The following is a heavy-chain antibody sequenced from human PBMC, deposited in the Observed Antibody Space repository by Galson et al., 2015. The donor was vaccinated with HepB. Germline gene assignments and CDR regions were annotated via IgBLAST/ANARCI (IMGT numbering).Heavy chain of an antibody. CDR3: ARYTGDWYLPFDY. V-gene: IGHV3-23*01. CDR2: ISGSVGTT. CDR1: GFTFSDYA. Sequence: SLRLSCAVSGFTFSDYAMSWVRQAPGKGLEWVSTISGSVGTTYYADSVKGRVTISRGNSKNTLYLQMNSLRVEDTAVYYCARYTGDWYLPFDYWGQGTLVTVSS. J-gene: IGHJ4*02. D-gene: IGHD6-19*01.